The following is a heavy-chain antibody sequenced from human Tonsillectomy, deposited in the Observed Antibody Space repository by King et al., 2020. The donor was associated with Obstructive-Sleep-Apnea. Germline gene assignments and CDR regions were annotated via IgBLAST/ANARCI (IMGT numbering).Heavy chain of an antibody. Sequence: LQLQESGPGLVKPSETLSLTCTVFGASISNNNSYWGWVRQPPGKGLEWIGSISYRGTTYYIPSLKSRVTISVDTSMNQFSLKVISVTAADTAVYYCTRGILEGRYAINWFDPWGQGTMVTVSS. D-gene: IGHD1-26*01. CDR2: ISYRGTT. CDR3: TRGILEGRYAINWFDP. CDR1: GASISNNNSY. J-gene: IGHJ5*02. V-gene: IGHV4-39*07.